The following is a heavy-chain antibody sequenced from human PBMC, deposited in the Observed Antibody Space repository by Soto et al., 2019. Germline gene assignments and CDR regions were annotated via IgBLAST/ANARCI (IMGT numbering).Heavy chain of an antibody. CDR2: IYYSGST. D-gene: IGHD3-10*01. Sequence: QVQLQESGPGLVKPSQTLSLTCTVSGGSISSGSYYWSWIRQLPGKGLEWIGYIYYSGSTYYNPSLKSRVTISVDTSKHQFSLKLNSVTAADTAVYYCAIRTDYYYGSGSLGGMDVWGQGTTVTVSS. J-gene: IGHJ6*02. CDR3: AIRTDYYYGSGSLGGMDV. V-gene: IGHV4-31*03. CDR1: GGSISSGSYY.